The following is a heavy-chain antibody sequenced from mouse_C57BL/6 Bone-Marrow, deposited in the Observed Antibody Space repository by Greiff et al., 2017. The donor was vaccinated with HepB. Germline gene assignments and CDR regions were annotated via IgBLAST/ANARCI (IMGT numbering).Heavy chain of an antibody. D-gene: IGHD1-1*01. CDR2: IHPNSGST. V-gene: IGHV1-64*01. Sequence: QVQLKQPGAELVKPGASVKLSCKASGYTFTSYWMHWVKQRPGQGLEWIGMIHPNSGSTNYNEKFKSKATLTVDKSSSTAYMQLSSLTSEDSAVYYCARKYYYGSSYYFDYWGQGTTLTVSS. J-gene: IGHJ2*01. CDR3: ARKYYYGSSYYFDY. CDR1: GYTFTSYW.